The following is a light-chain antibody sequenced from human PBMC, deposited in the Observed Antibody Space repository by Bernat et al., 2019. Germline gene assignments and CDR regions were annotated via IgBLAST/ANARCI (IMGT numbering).Light chain of an antibody. J-gene: IGKJ1*01. CDR2: KVS. CDR3: MQGTHWPLWT. V-gene: IGKV2-30*02. Sequence: DVVMTQSPLSLLVTLGQPASISCRSSQSLVHTDGNTYLNWFHQRPGQPPRRLIHKVSNRDSGIPDRFSGSGSGTYFTLEISRVEAEDAGLYYRMQGTHWPLWTFGQGTKVEIE. CDR1: QSLVHTDGNTY.